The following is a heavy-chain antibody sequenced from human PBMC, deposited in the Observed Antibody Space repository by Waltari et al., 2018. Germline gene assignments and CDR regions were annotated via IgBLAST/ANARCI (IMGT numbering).Heavy chain of an antibody. J-gene: IGHJ5*02. CDR3: ARLVAGPANWFDP. CDR1: GYSISSGYY. Sequence: QVQLQESGPGLVKPSETLSLTCADSGYSISSGYYWGWIRQPPGKGLEWIGSIYHSGSTDYNPSLKIRVTISVYTSKIQFSLKLSSVTAADTAVYYCARLVAGPANWFDPWGQGTLVTVSS. CDR2: IYHSGST. V-gene: IGHV4-38-2*01. D-gene: IGHD6-19*01.